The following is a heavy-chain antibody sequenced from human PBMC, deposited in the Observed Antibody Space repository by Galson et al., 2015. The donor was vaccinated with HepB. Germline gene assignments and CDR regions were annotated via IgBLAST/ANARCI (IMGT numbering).Heavy chain of an antibody. D-gene: IGHD1-26*01. CDR1: GFTFSSYA. Sequence: SLRLSCAASGFTFSSYAMHWVRQAPGKGLEWVAVISYDGSNKYYADSVKGRFTISRDNSKNTLYLQMNSLRAEDTAVYYCASPPELPRYSGSYALDYWGQGTLVTVSS. CDR3: ASPPELPRYSGSYALDY. V-gene: IGHV3-30-3*01. CDR2: ISYDGSNK. J-gene: IGHJ4*02.